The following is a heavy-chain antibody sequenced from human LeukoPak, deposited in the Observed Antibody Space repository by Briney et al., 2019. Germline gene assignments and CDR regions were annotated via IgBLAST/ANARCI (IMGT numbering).Heavy chain of an antibody. CDR1: GFTFSSYA. CDR2: ISGSGGST. Sequence: GGSLRLSCAASGFTFSSYAMSWVRQAPGKGLEWVSAISGSGGSTYYADSVKGRFTISRDNSKNTLYLQMNSLRAEDTAVYYCAKESYYYGSGRGYFDYWGQGTLVTVSS. J-gene: IGHJ4*02. V-gene: IGHV3-23*01. D-gene: IGHD3-10*01. CDR3: AKESYYYGSGRGYFDY.